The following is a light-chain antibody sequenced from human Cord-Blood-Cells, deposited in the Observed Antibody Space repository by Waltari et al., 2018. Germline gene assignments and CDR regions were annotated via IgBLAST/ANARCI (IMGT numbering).Light chain of an antibody. V-gene: IGKV1-39*01. CDR1: QSISSY. CDR3: QQSYSTPWT. CDR2: AAS. J-gene: IGKJ1*01. Sequence: DIQMNQSPSPLSASVGYRVILTCRASQSISSYLNWYQQKPGKAPKLLIYAASSLQSGVPSRFSGSGSGTDFTLTISSLQPEDFATYYCQQSYSTPWTFGQGTKVEIK.